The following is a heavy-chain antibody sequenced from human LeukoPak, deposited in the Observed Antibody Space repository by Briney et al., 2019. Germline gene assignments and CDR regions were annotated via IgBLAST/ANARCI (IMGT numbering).Heavy chain of an antibody. CDR1: GFTFSSYS. CDR2: ISSSSSYI. D-gene: IGHD2-2*02. CDR3: AREEIVVVPAAINYYYYGMDV. J-gene: IGHJ6*02. Sequence: GGSLRVSCAASGFTFSSYSMNWVRQAPGKGLEWVSSISSSSSYIYYADSVKGRFTISRDNAKNSLYLQMNSLRAEDTAVYYCAREEIVVVPAAINYYYYGMDVWGQGTTVTVSS. V-gene: IGHV3-21*01.